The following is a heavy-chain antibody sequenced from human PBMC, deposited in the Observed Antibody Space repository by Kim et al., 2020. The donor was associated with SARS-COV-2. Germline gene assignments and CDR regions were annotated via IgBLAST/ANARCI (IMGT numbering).Heavy chain of an antibody. CDR1: GGRGRRKE. D-gene: IGHD6-13*01. J-gene: IGHJ4*02. CDR3: ATNIVAAGIV. Sequence: GGKLRSYCKDNGGRGRRKERRGRRKGKGKGWEWLSVIYSGNKTYYVESVKGRFTISRDNSKNTLYLQMSSLRVEDTAVYYCATNIVAAGIVWGQGSLVT. V-gene: IGHV3-66*01. CDR2: IYSGNKT.